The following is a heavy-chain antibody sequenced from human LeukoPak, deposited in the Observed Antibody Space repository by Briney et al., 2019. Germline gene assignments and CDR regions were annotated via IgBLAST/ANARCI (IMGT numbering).Heavy chain of an antibody. D-gene: IGHD3-16*02. J-gene: IGHJ3*02. CDR2: INHSEIT. CDR3: ARASYVFDNVWGRNRYSRGAFDI. Sequence: SETLSLTCAVYGGSFSGYYWTWIRQPPGKGLEWIGDINHSEITDYSSSLKSRVTISVDTSKKEFSLRLTSVTAADTAVYYCARASYVFDNVWGRNRYSRGAFDIWGQGTMVIVSS. V-gene: IGHV4-34*01. CDR1: GGSFSGYY.